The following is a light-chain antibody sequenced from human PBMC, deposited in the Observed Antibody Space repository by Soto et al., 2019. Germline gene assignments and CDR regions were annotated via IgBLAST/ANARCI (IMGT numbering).Light chain of an antibody. CDR3: AAWDDSLSRVV. CDR1: SSNIGSNY. V-gene: IGLV1-47*01. J-gene: IGLJ2*01. CDR2: RNN. Sequence: QSVLTQPPSASGTLGQRVTISCSGSSSNIGSNYVYSYQQLPGTAPKLLIYRNNHRPSGVPDRFSGSKSGTSASRAISGLRSEDEADYYCAAWDDSLSRVVFGGGTKLTVL.